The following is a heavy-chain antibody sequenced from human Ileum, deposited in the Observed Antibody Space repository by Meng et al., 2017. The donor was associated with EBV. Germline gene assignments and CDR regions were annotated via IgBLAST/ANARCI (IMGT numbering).Heavy chain of an antibody. CDR1: GVSISGNY. V-gene: IGHV4-59*01. CDR2: FYEGTT. D-gene: IGHD1-26*01. J-gene: IGHJ4*02. Sequence: QGQPPDAGPGLVKPSGTLSLSCDFSGVSISGNYWSWIRQSPVKGLEWIGFFYEGTTNYNPSLKSRVTIAAGPANNQISLRLSSVTSADTAVYYCAKGGQWDPLDSWGRGILVTVSS. CDR3: AKGGQWDPLDS.